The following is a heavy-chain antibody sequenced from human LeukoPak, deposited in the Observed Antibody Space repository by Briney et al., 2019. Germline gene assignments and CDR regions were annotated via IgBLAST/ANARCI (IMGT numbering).Heavy chain of an antibody. J-gene: IGHJ4*02. D-gene: IGHD3-22*01. V-gene: IGHV1-18*01. CDR3: ARDRGWNYYDSSGYCDY. CDR1: GYTFTSYG. Sequence: GASVKVSCKASGYTFTSYGISWVRQAPGQGLEWMGWISAYNGNTNYAQKLQGRVTMATDTSTSTAYMELRSLRSDDTAVYYCARDRGWNYYDSSGYCDYWGQGTLVTVSS. CDR2: ISAYNGNT.